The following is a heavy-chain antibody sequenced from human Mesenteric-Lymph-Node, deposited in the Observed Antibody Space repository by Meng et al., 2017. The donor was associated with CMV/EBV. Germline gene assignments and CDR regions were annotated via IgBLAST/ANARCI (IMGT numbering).Heavy chain of an antibody. CDR1: GFTFSSYA. Sequence: GGSLRLSCAASGFTFSSYAMSWVRQAPGKGLEWVSVIYSGGSSTYYADSVKGRFTISRDNAKNSLYLQMNSLRAEDTAVYYCARAGGFWTGFDPWGQGTLVTVSS. CDR2: IYSGGSST. D-gene: IGHD3/OR15-3a*01. J-gene: IGHJ5*02. CDR3: ARAGGFWTGFDP. V-gene: IGHV3-23*03.